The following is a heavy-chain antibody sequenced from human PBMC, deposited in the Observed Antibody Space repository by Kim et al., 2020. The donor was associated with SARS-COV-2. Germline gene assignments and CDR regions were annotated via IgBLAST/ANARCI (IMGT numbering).Heavy chain of an antibody. CDR3: ASRRYTGTYYYFDY. J-gene: IGHJ4*02. V-gene: IGHV3-74*01. CDR2: INSDGGTT. Sequence: GGSLRLSCAASGFTFSSYWLHWVRQAPGKGLVWVSRINSDGGTTSYADSVKGRFTISRDHAKSTLYLQMNSLRAEGTAVYYCASRRYTGTYYYFDYWGQGTRVTVSS. D-gene: IGHD1-26*01. CDR1: GFTFSSYW.